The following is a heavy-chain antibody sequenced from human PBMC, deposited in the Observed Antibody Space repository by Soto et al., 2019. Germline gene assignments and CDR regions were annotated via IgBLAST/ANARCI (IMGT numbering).Heavy chain of an antibody. CDR3: ARAGCSSTSCYLSGYYYYMDV. J-gene: IGHJ6*03. CDR2: IWYDGSNK. Sequence: ESGGGVVQPGRSLRLSCAASGFTFSSYGMHWVRQAPGKGLEWVAVIWYDGSNKYYAGSVKGRFTISRDNSKNTLYLQMNSLRAEDTAVYYCARAGCSSTSCYLSGYYYYMDVWGKGTTVTVSS. V-gene: IGHV3-33*01. CDR1: GFTFSSYG. D-gene: IGHD2-2*01.